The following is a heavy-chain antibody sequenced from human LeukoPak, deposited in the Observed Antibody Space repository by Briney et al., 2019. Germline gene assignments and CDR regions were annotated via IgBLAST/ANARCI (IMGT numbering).Heavy chain of an antibody. Sequence: GGSLRLSCAVSGLFVSSDYMTWVRQAPGKGLEWVSLIYSGGKTYYTDSVKGRFTISRDNSNKTLSLQMNGLRAEDTAVYYCARVRGDSRGNAFDIWGQGTMVTVSS. CDR2: IYSGGKT. CDR3: ARVRGDSRGNAFDI. J-gene: IGHJ3*02. D-gene: IGHD2-15*01. V-gene: IGHV3-53*01. CDR1: GLFVSSDY.